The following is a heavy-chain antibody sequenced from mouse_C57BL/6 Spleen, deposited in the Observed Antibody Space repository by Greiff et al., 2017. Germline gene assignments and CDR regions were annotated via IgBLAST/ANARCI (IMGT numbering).Heavy chain of an antibody. CDR1: GFTFSSYA. CDR3: TRDTGYYGSFDY. CDR2: ISSGGDYI. D-gene: IGHD1-1*01. Sequence: DVQLVESGEGLVKPGGSLKLSCAASGFTFSSYAMSWVRQTPEKRLEWVAYISSGGDYIYYADTVKGRFTISRDNARNTLYLQMSSLKSEDTAMYYCTRDTGYYGSFDYWGQGTTRTVSS. J-gene: IGHJ2*01. V-gene: IGHV5-9-1*02.